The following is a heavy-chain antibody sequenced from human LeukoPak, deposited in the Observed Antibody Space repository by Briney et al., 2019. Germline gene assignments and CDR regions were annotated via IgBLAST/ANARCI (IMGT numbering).Heavy chain of an antibody. V-gene: IGHV3-23*01. D-gene: IGHD2-15*01. CDR3: AKAPVTSCRGAFCYPFDY. J-gene: IGHJ4*02. Sequence: GGSLRLSCAASGFTFSSYWMHWVRQGPGKGLEWVSAMSSSDDGRYYAASVRGRFTISRDTSKSTLYLQMNSLRAEDAAVYYCAKAPVTSCRGAFCYPFDYWGQGTLVTVSS. CDR1: GFTFSSYW. CDR2: MSSSDDGR.